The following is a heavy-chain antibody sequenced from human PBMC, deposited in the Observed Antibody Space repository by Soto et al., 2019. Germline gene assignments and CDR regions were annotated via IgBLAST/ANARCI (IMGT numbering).Heavy chain of an antibody. CDR2: LYSDGRT. Sequence: DVQLVKTGGGLIQPGGSLRLSCAASGFVVSSSYMSWVRQAPGKGLEWVSVLYSDGRTYYADSVKGRFTISRDNSKNTLYLQMNSLSAEDTAVYYCARCSGWYGQCYFDCWGQGTLVTVSS. J-gene: IGHJ4*02. CDR3: ARCSGWYGQCYFDC. CDR1: GFVVSSSY. D-gene: IGHD6-13*01. V-gene: IGHV3-53*02.